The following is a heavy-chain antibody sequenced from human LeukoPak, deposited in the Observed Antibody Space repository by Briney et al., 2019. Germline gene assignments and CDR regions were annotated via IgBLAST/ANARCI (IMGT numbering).Heavy chain of an antibody. CDR2: ISSSGST. V-gene: IGHV4-61*02. J-gene: IGHJ4*02. Sequence: SETLSLTCTVSGDSISSGDYYWSWIRQPAGKGLEWIGRISSSGSTNYNPSLKSRVTISVDTSKNQFSLKLSSVTAADTAVYYCASSAVAGTEGYFDYWGQGTLVTVSS. CDR1: GDSISSGDYY. D-gene: IGHD6-19*01. CDR3: ASSAVAGTEGYFDY.